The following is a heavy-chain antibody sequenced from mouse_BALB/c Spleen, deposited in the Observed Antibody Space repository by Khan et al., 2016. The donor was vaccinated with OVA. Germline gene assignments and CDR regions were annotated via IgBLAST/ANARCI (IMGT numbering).Heavy chain of an antibody. D-gene: IGHD2-1*01. Sequence: VKLQESGAELVRPGVSVKISCKGSGYIFTDFSMHWVKRSHAQSLEWIGVISTYSGDSIYNQNFKDKATLTVEKSYSTAYMELASLTSEDSAILYCACESGNYRFAYWGQGTLVTGSA. J-gene: IGHJ3*01. CDR1: GYIFTDFS. CDR2: ISTYSGDS. CDR3: ACESGNYRFAY. V-gene: IGHV1S137*01.